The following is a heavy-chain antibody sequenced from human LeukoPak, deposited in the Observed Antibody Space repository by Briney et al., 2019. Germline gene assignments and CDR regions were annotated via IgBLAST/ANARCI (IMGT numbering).Heavy chain of an antibody. CDR3: ARDRPTLDAFDI. Sequence: ASVKVSCKASGYTFTGYYMHWVRQAPGQRLEWMGWINAGNGNTKYSQKFQGRVTITRDTSASTAYMELSSLRSEDTAVYYCARDRPTLDAFDIWGQGTMVTVSS. CDR1: GYTFTGYY. J-gene: IGHJ3*02. V-gene: IGHV1-3*01. CDR2: INAGNGNT.